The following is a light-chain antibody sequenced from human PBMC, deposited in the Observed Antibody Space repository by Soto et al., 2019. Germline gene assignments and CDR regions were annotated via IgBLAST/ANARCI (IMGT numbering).Light chain of an antibody. J-gene: IGKJ1*01. CDR3: QQRSNWPPWT. Sequence: EIVMTQSPGTLSVSPGERATLSFRASQSVSSYLAWYQQKPGQAPRLLIYDASNRATGIPARFSGSGSGTDFTLTISSLEPEDFAVYYCQQRSNWPPWTFGQGTKVDI. CDR1: QSVSSY. V-gene: IGKV3-11*01. CDR2: DAS.